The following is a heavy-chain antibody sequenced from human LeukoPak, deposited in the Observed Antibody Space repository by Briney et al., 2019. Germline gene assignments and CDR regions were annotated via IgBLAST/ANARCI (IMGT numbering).Heavy chain of an antibody. Sequence: ASVKVSCKASGYTFTSYYMNWVRQAPGQGLEWMGIISPSSGRTTYAQKFQGRVTMTRDTSTSTVYMELTSLRSEDTAVFYCARGGLPARSWFDPWGQGTLATVSS. J-gene: IGHJ5*02. D-gene: IGHD3/OR15-3a*01. CDR3: ARGGLPARSWFDP. CDR2: ISPSSGRT. V-gene: IGHV1-46*01. CDR1: GYTFTSYY.